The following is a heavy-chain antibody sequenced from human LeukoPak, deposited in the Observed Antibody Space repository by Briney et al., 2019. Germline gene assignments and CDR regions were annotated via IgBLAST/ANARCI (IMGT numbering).Heavy chain of an antibody. Sequence: SETLSLTCAVYGSFSDHSWSWVRQPPGKGLEWIGEIDEKRRTSYSPSLTSRVTMSVDTSKNQFSLKVSSVTAADTAIYYCARDLSFDWFPYYFDYWGQGILVTVSS. V-gene: IGHV4-34*01. CDR2: IDEKRRT. CDR1: GSFSDHS. CDR3: ARDLSFDWFPYYFDY. J-gene: IGHJ4*02. D-gene: IGHD3-9*01.